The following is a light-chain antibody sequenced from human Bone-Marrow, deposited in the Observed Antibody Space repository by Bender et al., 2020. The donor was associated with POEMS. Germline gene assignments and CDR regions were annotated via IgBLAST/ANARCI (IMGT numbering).Light chain of an antibody. V-gene: IGLV1-40*01. J-gene: IGLJ3*02. CDR3: QSYDNSLGGWV. CDR2: GYN. CDR1: SSNIGTSYD. Sequence: QSALTQPASVSGSPGQSITISCTGTSSNIGTSYDVHWYQQLPGTAPKLLIYGYNNRPSGVPDRFSGSKSGTSASLAITGLQAEDEGDYYCQSYDNSLGGWVFGGGTKLTVL.